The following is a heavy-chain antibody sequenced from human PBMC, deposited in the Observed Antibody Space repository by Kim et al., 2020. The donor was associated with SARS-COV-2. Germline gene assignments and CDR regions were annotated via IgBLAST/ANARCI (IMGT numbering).Heavy chain of an antibody. CDR2: IWYDGSNK. V-gene: IGHV3-33*01. CDR3: ARVRGIAARTYYYYYGMDV. D-gene: IGHD6-6*01. CDR1: GFTFSSYG. J-gene: IGHJ6*02. Sequence: GGSLRLSCAASGFTFSSYGMHWVRQAPGKGLEWVAVIWYDGSNKYYADSVKGRFTISRDNSKNTLYLQMNSLRAEDTAVYYCARVRGIAARTYYYYYGMDVWGQGTTVTVSS.